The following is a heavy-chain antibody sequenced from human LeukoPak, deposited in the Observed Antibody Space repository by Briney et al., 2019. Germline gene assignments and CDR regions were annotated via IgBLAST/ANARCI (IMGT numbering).Heavy chain of an antibody. J-gene: IGHJ4*02. CDR3: ARWLRLYYFDY. V-gene: IGHV3-53*04. D-gene: IGHD5-12*01. CDR1: GFTVSSNY. CDR2: IYSGGST. Sequence: GGSLRLSCAASGFTVSSNYMSWVRQAPGKGLEWVSVIYSGGSTCYADSVKGRFTISRHNSKNTLYLQMNSLRAEDTAVYYCARWLRLYYFDYWGQGTLVTVSS.